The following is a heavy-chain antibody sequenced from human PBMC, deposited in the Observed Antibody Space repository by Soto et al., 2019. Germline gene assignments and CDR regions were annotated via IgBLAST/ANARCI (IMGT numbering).Heavy chain of an antibody. CDR3: ARRYGYYFDY. CDR2: IYYSGST. Sequence: SETMSLTSTVSDDSISGVYWTWIRQAPGKGLEWIGYIYYSGSTNYNPSLKSRVTISVDTSKNQLSLKLSSVTAADTAAYYCARRYGYYFDYWGQGTLVTVSS. D-gene: IGHD4-17*01. CDR1: DDSISGVY. J-gene: IGHJ4*02. V-gene: IGHV4-59*08.